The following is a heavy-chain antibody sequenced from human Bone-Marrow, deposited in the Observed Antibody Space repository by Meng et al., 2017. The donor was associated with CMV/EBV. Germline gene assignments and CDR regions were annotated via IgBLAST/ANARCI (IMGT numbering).Heavy chain of an antibody. Sequence: QLQLQEAGPGLVKPSETLSLPCTVSGGSISSSSYYWGWIRQPPGKGLEWIGSIYYSGSTYYNPSLKSRVTISVDTSKNQFSLKLSSVTAADTAVYYCARGGWFDPWGQGTLVTVSS. CDR3: ARGGWFDP. CDR1: GGSISSSSYY. CDR2: IYYSGST. V-gene: IGHV4-39*07. J-gene: IGHJ5*02.